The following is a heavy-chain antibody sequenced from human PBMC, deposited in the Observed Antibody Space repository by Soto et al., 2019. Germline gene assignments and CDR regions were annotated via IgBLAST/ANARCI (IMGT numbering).Heavy chain of an antibody. CDR2: IYRGDSDT. Sequence: GGSLKISCTASGYTFTDYWMDWVRQPPGKGLELVGVIYRGDSDTRYAASLQGNVTITGDKSTSTPYLQWNTLKAADTALYYCVRDSSNFRYYYYAMDVWGQGTTVTVSS. CDR1: GYTFTDYW. CDR3: VRDSSNFRYYYYAMDV. V-gene: IGHV5-51*01. J-gene: IGHJ6*02. D-gene: IGHD6-19*01.